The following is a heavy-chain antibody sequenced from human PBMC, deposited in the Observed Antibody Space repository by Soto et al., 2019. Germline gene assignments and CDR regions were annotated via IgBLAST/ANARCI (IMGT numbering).Heavy chain of an antibody. D-gene: IGHD2-21*01. Sequence: SETLSLTCTVCGGSISNYYWSFIRQPAWKGLEWIGRLYPGGNTNYNSSLKSRVTMSVDTSKNQFSLNLRSMTAADRAVYYCARVTYCGTYCCFSAWGQRTLVTVSS. V-gene: IGHV4-4*07. J-gene: IGHJ5*02. CDR3: ARVTYCGTYCCFSA. CDR2: LYPGGNT. CDR1: GGSISNYY.